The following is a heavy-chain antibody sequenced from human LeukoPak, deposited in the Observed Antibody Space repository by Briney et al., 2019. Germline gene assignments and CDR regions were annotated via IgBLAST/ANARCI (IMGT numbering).Heavy chain of an antibody. V-gene: IGHV4-61*01. J-gene: IGHJ6*02. CDR1: GGSVSSGSYY. CDR3: ARDQGSDIVATIDYYGMDV. Sequence: SETLSLTCTVSGGSVSSGSYYWSWIRQPPGKGLEWIGYIYYSGSTNCNPSLKSRVTISVDTSKNQFSLKLSSVTAADTAVYYCARDQGSDIVATIDYYGMDVWGQGTTVTVSS. CDR2: IYYSGST. D-gene: IGHD5-12*01.